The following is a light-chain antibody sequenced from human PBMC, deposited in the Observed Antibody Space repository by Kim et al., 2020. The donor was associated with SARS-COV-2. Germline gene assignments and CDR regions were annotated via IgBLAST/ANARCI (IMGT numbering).Light chain of an antibody. Sequence: SVSPGQTASITCSGDKLGDKYACWYQQKPGQSPVLVIYQDSKRPSGIPERFSGSNSGNTATLTISGTQAMDEADYYCQAWDSSTVVVFGGGTQL. CDR3: QAWDSSTVVV. CDR2: QDS. CDR1: KLGDKY. V-gene: IGLV3-1*01. J-gene: IGLJ2*01.